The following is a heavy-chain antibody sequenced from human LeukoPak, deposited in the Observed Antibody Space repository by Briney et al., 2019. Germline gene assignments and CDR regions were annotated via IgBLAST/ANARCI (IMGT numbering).Heavy chain of an antibody. CDR3: ARHGWFSSGSHWFDS. Sequence: GESLKISFQGSGYTFSNYWIAWVRQMPGKGLEWIGMIYPGDPNRKYSPSFQGQVTVSADQSINTAYLQWDSLKASDSGMYYCARHGWFSSGSHWFDSWGQGVLVTVSS. CDR2: IYPGDPNR. J-gene: IGHJ5*01. V-gene: IGHV5-51*01. D-gene: IGHD6-25*01. CDR1: GYTFSNYW.